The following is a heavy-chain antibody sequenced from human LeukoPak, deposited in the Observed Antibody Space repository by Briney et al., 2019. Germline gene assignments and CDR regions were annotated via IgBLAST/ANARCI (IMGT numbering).Heavy chain of an antibody. V-gene: IGHV3-30-3*01. CDR2: ISYDGSNK. CDR1: AFTFSSYA. J-gene: IGHJ1*01. D-gene: IGHD6-13*01. CDR3: ARDKSIAAAGPAEYFQH. Sequence: GGSLRLSCAASAFTFSSYAMHWVRQAPGKGLEWVAVISYDGSNKYYADSVKGRFTISRDNSKNTLYLQMNSLRAEDTAVYYCARDKSIAAAGPAEYFQHWGQGTLVTVSS.